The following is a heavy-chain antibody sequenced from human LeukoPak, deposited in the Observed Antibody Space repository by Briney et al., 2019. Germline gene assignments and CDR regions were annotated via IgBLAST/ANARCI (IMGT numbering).Heavy chain of an antibody. D-gene: IGHD6-6*01. J-gene: IGHJ6*03. Sequence: SVKVSCKASGGTFSSYAISWVRQAPGQGLEWMGGIIPIFGTANYAQKFQGRVTITTDESTGTAYMELSSLRSEDTAVYYCARDRRYSSSSSYYYYYYMDGWVKGTTVTVSS. CDR1: GGTFSSYA. CDR2: IIPIFGTA. CDR3: ARDRRYSSSSSYYYYYYMDG. V-gene: IGHV1-69*05.